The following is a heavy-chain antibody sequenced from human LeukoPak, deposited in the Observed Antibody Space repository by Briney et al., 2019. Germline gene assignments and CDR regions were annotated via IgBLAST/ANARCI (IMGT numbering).Heavy chain of an antibody. CDR1: GGTFSSYA. Sequence: ASVKVSCKASGGTFSSYAISWVRQAPGQGLEWMGGIIPIFGTANYAQKFQGRVTITTDESTSTAYMELSSLRSEDTAVYYCARGGSGYSSSYYFDSGGQEPRATVSS. V-gene: IGHV1-69*05. CDR3: ARGGSGYSSSYYFDS. CDR2: IIPIFGTA. J-gene: IGHJ4*02. D-gene: IGHD6-13*01.